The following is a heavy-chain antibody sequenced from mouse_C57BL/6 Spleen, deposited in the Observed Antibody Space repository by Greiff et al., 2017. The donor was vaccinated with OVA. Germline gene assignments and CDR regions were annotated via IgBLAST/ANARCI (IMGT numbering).Heavy chain of an antibody. D-gene: IGHD4-1*01. J-gene: IGHJ2*01. V-gene: IGHV1-80*01. CDR3: ARRGVTGTLDY. CDR1: GYAFSSYW. CDR2: IYPGDGDT. Sequence: QVQLQQSGAELVKPGASVKISCKASGYAFSSYWMNWVKQRPGKGLEWIGQIYPGDGDTNYNGKFKGKATLTADKSSSTAYKQLSSLTSEDSAVYFCARRGVTGTLDYWGQGTTLTVSS.